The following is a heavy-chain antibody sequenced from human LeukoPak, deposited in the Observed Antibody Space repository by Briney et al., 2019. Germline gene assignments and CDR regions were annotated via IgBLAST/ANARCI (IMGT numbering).Heavy chain of an antibody. CDR1: GGTFSSYF. CDR2: IIPIFGTA. D-gene: IGHD2-15*01. CDR3: AVVDYYYYYMDV. J-gene: IGHJ6*03. Sequence: SVNVSCKASGGTFSSYFISWVRQAPGQGLEWMGGIIPIFGTANYAQKFQGRVTITADESTSTAYMELTNLRSEDTAVYYCAVVDYYYYYMDVWGKGTTVTISS. V-gene: IGHV1-69*13.